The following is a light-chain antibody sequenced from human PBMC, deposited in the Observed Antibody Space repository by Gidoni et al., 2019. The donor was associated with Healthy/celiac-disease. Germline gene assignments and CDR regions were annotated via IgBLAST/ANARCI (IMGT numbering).Light chain of an antibody. Sequence: EIVMTQSQSTLSVSPGERATLSCRASQSVSSNLACYQQKPGQVTSLLLYSASTRSTGIPARFSGSGSGTEFTLTISSLQSEDFAVYYCQQYNNWAPVTFGGXTKVEIK. J-gene: IGKJ4*01. CDR2: SAS. CDR1: QSVSSN. V-gene: IGKV3-15*01. CDR3: QQYNNWAPVT.